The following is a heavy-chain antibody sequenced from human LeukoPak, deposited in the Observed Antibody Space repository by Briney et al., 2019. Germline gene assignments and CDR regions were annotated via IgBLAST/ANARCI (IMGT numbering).Heavy chain of an antibody. CDR3: ARSFCSSLTCYAYHYYYYIDL. J-gene: IGHJ6*03. CDR2: ISYDGANK. D-gene: IGHD2-2*01. Sequence: QPGGSLRLSCTASGFTISSYAMNWVRQAPGKGLEWVSIISYDGANKFYADSVRGRFAISRDDSDNTVYLQVDSLRAEDAAVYYCARSFCSSLTCYAYHYYYYIDLWGQGTTVTVSS. V-gene: IGHV3-30*09. CDR1: GFTISSYA.